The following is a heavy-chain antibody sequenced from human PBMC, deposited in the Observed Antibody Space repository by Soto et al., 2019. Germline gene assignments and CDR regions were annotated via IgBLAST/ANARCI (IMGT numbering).Heavy chain of an antibody. J-gene: IGHJ6*02. V-gene: IGHV3-49*03. Sequence: PGGSLRLSCTASGFTFGDYAMSWFRQAPGKGLEWVGFIRSKAYGGTTEYAASVKGRFTISRDDSKSIAYLQMNSLKTEDTAVYYCTRDSDDFWYYYGMDVWGQGTTVTVSS. CDR2: IRSKAYGGTT. D-gene: IGHD3-3*01. CDR3: TRDSDDFWYYYGMDV. CDR1: GFTFGDYA.